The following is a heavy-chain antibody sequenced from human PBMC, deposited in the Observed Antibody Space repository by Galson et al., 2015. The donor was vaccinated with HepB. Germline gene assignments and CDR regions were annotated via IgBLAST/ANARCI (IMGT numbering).Heavy chain of an antibody. V-gene: IGHV3-11*06. CDR1: GFTFRDYY. CDR3: ARRSEAYYYSGMDV. CDR2: ISSGSTYI. Sequence: SLRLSCAASGFTFRDYYMTWIRQAPGRGLEWVSYISSGSTYIRYADSVKGRFTISRDNAKTSLYLQMNSLRAEDTAVYYCARRSEAYYYSGMDVWGQGTTVTVSS. J-gene: IGHJ6*02.